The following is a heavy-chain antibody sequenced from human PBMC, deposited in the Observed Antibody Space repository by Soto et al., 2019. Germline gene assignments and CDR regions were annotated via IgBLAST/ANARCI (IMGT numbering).Heavy chain of an antibody. CDR3: ARDYYKYYDSSGYYRSPAY. Sequence: PGGSLRLSCAASGFTFSSYDMHWVRQATGKGLEWVSAIGTAGDTYYPGSVKGRFTISRENAKNSLYLQMNSLRAEDTAVYYCARDYYKYYDSSGYYRSPAYWGQGTLVTVSS. J-gene: IGHJ4*02. D-gene: IGHD3-22*01. V-gene: IGHV3-13*01. CDR1: GFTFSSYD. CDR2: IGTAGDT.